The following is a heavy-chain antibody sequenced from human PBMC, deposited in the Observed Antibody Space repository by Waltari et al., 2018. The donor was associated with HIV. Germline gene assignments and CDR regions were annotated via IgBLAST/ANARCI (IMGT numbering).Heavy chain of an antibody. Sequence: QVQLQESGPGFVKPSENLSLICNVSGGSIASSDSFWGWIRQSPEMRREWVGSALYTRRPDLFTGQFFAKSSLKSRVALSVDTSKNQVSLRLTSVTAADTGLYYCVRHAAEFRPDFGWILAGVFEPWGLGTQVIVS. V-gene: IGHV4-39*01. CDR3: VRHAAEFRPDFGWILAGVFEP. CDR2: ALYTRRPDLFTGQF. J-gene: IGHJ1*01. D-gene: IGHD6-19*01. CDR1: GGSIASSDSF.